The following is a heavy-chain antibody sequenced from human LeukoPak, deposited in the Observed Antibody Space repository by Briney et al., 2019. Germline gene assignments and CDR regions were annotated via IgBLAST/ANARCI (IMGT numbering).Heavy chain of an antibody. CDR1: GGFLSSYY. Sequence: SETLSLTCTVSGGFLSSYYWSWIRQPAGQGLEWIGRIYTSGSTNYNPSLKSRVTMSVDTSKNQFSLKLSSVTAADTAVYYCARDGIVGASRDYYYGMDVWGQGTTVTVSS. V-gene: IGHV4-4*07. CDR3: ARDGIVGASRDYYYGMDV. CDR2: IYTSGST. J-gene: IGHJ6*02. D-gene: IGHD1-26*01.